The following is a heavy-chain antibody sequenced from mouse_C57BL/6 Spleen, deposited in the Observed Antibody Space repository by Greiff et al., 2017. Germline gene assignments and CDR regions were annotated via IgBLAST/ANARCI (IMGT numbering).Heavy chain of an antibody. CDR2: ISYDGSN. CDR1: GYSITSGYY. V-gene: IGHV3-6*01. Sequence: ESGPGLVKPSQSLSLTCSVTGYSITSGYYWNWIRQFPGNKLEWMGYISYDGSNNYNPSLKNRISITRDTSKNQFFLKLNSVTTEDTATYYCAGDGYYFYAMDYWGQGTSVTVSS. J-gene: IGHJ4*01. CDR3: AGDGYYFYAMDY. D-gene: IGHD2-3*01.